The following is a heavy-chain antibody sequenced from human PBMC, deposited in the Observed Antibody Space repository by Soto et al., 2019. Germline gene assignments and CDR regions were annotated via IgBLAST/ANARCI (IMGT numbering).Heavy chain of an antibody. Sequence: SETLSLTCTVSGGSISGSYWSWIRQTPGKVLEWVGYIHYSGSTNYNPSLKSRVTMSVDSAKNQFSLQLSSVTAADTAVYFCTKYRRTAAEGYSFEYWGQGALVIVSA. CDR3: TKYRRTAAEGYSFEY. CDR2: IHYSGST. V-gene: IGHV4-59*01. D-gene: IGHD2-15*01. J-gene: IGHJ4*02. CDR1: GGSISGSY.